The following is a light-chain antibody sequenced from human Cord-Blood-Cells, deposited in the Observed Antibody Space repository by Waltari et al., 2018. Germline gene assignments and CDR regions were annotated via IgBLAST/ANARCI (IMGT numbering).Light chain of an antibody. CDR2: DTS. Sequence: QAVVTQEPSLTVSPGGTVTLPCGSSTGAVPRGHYPYCFHQKPGQPPRTLIYDTSNKHSWTPARFSGSLLGGKAALTLSGAQPEDEAEYYCLLSYSGARVFGGGTKLTVL. CDR3: LLSYSGARV. J-gene: IGLJ3*02. V-gene: IGLV7-46*01. CDR1: TGAVPRGHY.